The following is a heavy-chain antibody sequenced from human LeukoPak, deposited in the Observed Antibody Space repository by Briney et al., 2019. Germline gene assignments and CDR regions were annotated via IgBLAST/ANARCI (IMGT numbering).Heavy chain of an antibody. J-gene: IGHJ4*02. Sequence: GASLKISCKGSGSRFTSYWIGWVRRLPGKGLEWMGIIYPGDSDTRYSPSFQGQVTISADKSISTAYLQWSSLKASDTAMYYCARRPDSSGYYYVEVGGVDYWGQGTLVTVSS. V-gene: IGHV5-51*01. D-gene: IGHD3-22*01. CDR1: GSRFTSYW. CDR2: IYPGDSDT. CDR3: ARRPDSSGYYYVEVGGVDY.